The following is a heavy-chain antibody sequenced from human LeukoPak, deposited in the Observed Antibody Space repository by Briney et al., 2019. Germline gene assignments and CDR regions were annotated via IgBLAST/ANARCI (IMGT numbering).Heavy chain of an antibody. J-gene: IGHJ6*04. CDR2: INAGNGNT. V-gene: IGHV1-3*01. CDR3: ARDPYDYYYYGMDV. Sequence: GASVKVSCTASGYTFTSYAMHWVRQAPGQRLEWMGWINAGNGNTKYSQKFQGRVTITRDTSASTAYMELSSLRSEDTAVYYCARDPYDYYYYGMDVWGKGTTVTVSS. CDR1: GYTFTSYA. D-gene: IGHD3-16*01.